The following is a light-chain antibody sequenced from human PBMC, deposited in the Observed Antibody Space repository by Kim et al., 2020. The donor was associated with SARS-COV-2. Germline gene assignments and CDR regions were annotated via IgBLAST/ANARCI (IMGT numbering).Light chain of an antibody. CDR1: QSVSSSY. J-gene: IGKJ1*01. V-gene: IGKV3-20*01. Sequence: PPGERATLSCRASQSVSSSYLAWYQQQPGQAPRLLIYGASSRATGIPDRFSGSGSGTDFTLTISRLEPEDFAVYYCQQYGSSPRTFGQGTKVDIK. CDR2: GAS. CDR3: QQYGSSPRT.